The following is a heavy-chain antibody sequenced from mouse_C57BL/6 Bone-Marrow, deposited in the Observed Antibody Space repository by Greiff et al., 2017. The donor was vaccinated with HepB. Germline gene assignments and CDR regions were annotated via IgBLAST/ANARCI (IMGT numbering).Heavy chain of an antibody. CDR3: ARSARVSWFAY. Sequence: QVQLQQPGAELVRPGTSVKLSCKASGYTFTSYWMHWVKQRPGQGLEWIGVIDPSDSYTNYNQKFKGKATLTVDTSSSTAYMQLSSLTSEDSAVYYCARSARVSWFAYWVQGTLVTVSA. CDR1: GYTFTSYW. J-gene: IGHJ3*01. CDR2: IDPSDSYT. D-gene: IGHD3-1*01. V-gene: IGHV1-59*01.